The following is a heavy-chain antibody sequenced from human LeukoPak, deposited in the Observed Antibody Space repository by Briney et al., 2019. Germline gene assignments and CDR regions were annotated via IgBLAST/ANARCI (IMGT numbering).Heavy chain of an antibody. D-gene: IGHD2-15*01. V-gene: IGHV5-51*01. Sequence: GESLKISCRGSGYSFTSYGISWVRQTPGRGLEWMGIIHPGDADTKYTPSFQGQVTMSADKSISTGYLHWSSLKASDTAMYFCAAGKLTPRYCSGGSCGDWIDPWGQGTMVTVSS. J-gene: IGHJ5*02. CDR3: AAGKLTPRYCSGGSCGDWIDP. CDR1: GYSFTSYG. CDR2: IHPGDADT.